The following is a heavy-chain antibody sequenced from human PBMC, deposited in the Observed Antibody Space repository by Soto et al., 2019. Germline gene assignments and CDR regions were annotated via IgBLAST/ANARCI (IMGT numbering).Heavy chain of an antibody. J-gene: IGHJ5*02. V-gene: IGHV1-46*03. CDR1: GYTFTSYY. CDR2: INPSGGST. CDR3: ARGVYSGYDLGGWFDP. Sequence: ASVKVSCKASGYTFTSYYMHWVRQAPGQGLEWMGIINPSGGSTSYAQKFQGRVTMTRDTSTSTVYMELSSLRSEDTAVYYCARGVYSGYDLGGWFDPWGQGTLVTVSS. D-gene: IGHD5-12*01.